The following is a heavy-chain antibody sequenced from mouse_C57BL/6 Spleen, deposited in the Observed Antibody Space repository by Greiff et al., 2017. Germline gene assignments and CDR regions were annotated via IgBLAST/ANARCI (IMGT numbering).Heavy chain of an antibody. CDR2: ILPGSGST. V-gene: IGHV1-9*01. D-gene: IGHD2-1*01. J-gene: IGHJ3*01. CDR1: GYTFTGYW. Sequence: QVQLQQPGAELMKPGASVKLSCKATGYTFTGYWIEWVKQRPGHGLEWIGEILPGSGSTNYNEKFKGKATFTADTSSNTAYMQLSSLTTEDSAIYYCARDEGPNGTYGFAYWGQGTLVTVSA. CDR3: ARDEGPNGTYGFAY.